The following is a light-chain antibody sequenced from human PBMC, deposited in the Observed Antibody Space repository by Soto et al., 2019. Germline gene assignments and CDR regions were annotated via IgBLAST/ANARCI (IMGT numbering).Light chain of an antibody. V-gene: IGLV4-69*01. CDR1: SGHSSYA. CDR3: QTWGTGINWE. J-gene: IGLJ3*02. CDR2: LNSDGSH. Sequence: QSVLTQSPSASASLGASVKLTCTLSSGHSSYAIAWHQQQPEKGPRYLMKLNSDGSHSKGDGIPDRFSGSSSGAERYLTISSLQSEDEADYYCQTWGTGINWEFGGGTKLTVL.